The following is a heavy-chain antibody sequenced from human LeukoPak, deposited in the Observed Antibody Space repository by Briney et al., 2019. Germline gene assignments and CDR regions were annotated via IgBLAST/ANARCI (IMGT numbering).Heavy chain of an antibody. CDR2: LYTGGGA. Sequence: PGGSLRLSCVVSGFSVRNNYVSWVRQAPGKGLEWVSVLYTGGGAYHADSVKGRFTISRDNSKNTLSLQMNSLRAEDTAIYYCTRSGYRHPYHFDSWGQGTLVTVSS. CDR1: GFSVRNNY. CDR3: TRSGYRHPYHFDS. J-gene: IGHJ4*02. V-gene: IGHV3-53*01. D-gene: IGHD3-22*01.